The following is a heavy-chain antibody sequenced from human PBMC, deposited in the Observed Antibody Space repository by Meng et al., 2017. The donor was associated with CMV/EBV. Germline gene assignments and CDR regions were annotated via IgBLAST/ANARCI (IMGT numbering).Heavy chain of an antibody. D-gene: IGHD2-2*01. CDR1: GGSISSYY. Sequence: SETLSLTCTVSGGSISSYYWSWIRQPPGKGLEWIGYIYYSGGTNYNPSLKSRVTISVDTSKNQFSLKLSSVTAADTAVYYCARGYQLPGWFDPWGQGTLVTVSS. V-gene: IGHV4-59*01. J-gene: IGHJ5*02. CDR3: ARGYQLPGWFDP. CDR2: IYYSGGT.